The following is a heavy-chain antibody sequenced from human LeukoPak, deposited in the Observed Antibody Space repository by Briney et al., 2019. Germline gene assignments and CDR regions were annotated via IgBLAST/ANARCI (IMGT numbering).Heavy chain of an antibody. V-gene: IGHV3-30*03. Sequence: QSGGSLRLSCAASGFTFSSYGMHWVRQAPGKGLEWVAVISYDGSNKYYADSVEGRFTISRDNAKNSLYLQMNSLRAEDTAVYYCARDPLKYQLLRDPPGDYWGQGTLVTVSS. CDR2: ISYDGSNK. CDR1: GFTFSSYG. J-gene: IGHJ4*02. D-gene: IGHD2-2*01. CDR3: ARDPLKYQLLRDPPGDY.